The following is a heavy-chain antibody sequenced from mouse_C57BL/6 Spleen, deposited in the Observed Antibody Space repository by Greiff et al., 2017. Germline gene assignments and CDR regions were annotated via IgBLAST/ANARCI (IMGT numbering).Heavy chain of an antibody. CDR3: ARRGDYYSSSSSWFAY. J-gene: IGHJ3*01. Sequence: QVQLQQPGAELVKPGASVKLSCKASGYTFTSYWMHWVKQRPGPGLEWIGMIHPNSGSTNYNEKFKSKATLTVDKSSSTAYMQLSSLTSEDSAVYYCARRGDYYSSSSSWFAYWGQGTLVTVSA. D-gene: IGHD1-1*01. V-gene: IGHV1-64*01. CDR2: IHPNSGST. CDR1: GYTFTSYW.